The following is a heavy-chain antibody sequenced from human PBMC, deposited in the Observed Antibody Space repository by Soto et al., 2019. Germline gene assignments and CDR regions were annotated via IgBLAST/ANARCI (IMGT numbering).Heavy chain of an antibody. D-gene: IGHD3-9*01. CDR2: IDPSDSDT. CDR3: TRVHNYIYTTEYLDP. J-gene: IGHJ5*02. CDR1: GHTFSGKW. V-gene: IGHV5-51*01. Sequence: PGESLKISCQGSGHTFSGKWIAWVRQKPGKGLEWMGIIDPSDSDTRYSPSFQGQVTISVGKSLNTAFLEWISLQASDTAMYFCTRVHNYIYTTEYLDPWGPGPLVTVPS.